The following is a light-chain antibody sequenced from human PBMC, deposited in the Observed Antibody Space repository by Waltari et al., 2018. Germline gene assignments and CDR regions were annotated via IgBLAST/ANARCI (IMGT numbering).Light chain of an antibody. CDR3: LQSYSLSLFT. J-gene: IGKJ3*01. V-gene: IGKV1-39*01. Sequence: DIQMTQSPSSLSASVGDRVTITCRASQSISSYLNWYQQKPGKAPKLLIYAASSLQSGVPSRFSGSGSGTDFTLTINSLQPEDFATYYCLQSYSLSLFTFGPGTRVDIK. CDR1: QSISSY. CDR2: AAS.